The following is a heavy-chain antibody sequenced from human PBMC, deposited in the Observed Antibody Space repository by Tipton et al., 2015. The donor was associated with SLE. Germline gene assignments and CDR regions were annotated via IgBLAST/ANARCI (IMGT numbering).Heavy chain of an antibody. Sequence: TLSLTCTVSGGSISSSSYYWGWFRQPPGKGLEWIGSIYYSGSTYYNPSLKSRVTISVDTSKNQFSLKLSSVTAADTAVYYCARRVGWGSEYFDYWGQGTLVTVSS. D-gene: IGHD7-27*01. CDR2: IYYSGST. CDR3: ARRVGWGSEYFDY. CDR1: GGSISSSSYY. J-gene: IGHJ4*02. V-gene: IGHV4-39*01.